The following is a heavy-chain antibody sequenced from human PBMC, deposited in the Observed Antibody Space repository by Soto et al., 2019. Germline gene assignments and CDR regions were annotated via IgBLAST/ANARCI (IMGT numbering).Heavy chain of an antibody. V-gene: IGHV3-9*01. CDR1: GFKFDDYA. CDR2: ISWNSKTV. Sequence: ELQLVESGGGLVQPGKSLRLSCAASGFKFDDYAMHWVRQIPGKGLEWVSGISWNSKTVGYADFVKGRFTISRDNAKNSLFLQMNSLRAEDTAFYYCAKDVMGSGSTYFDYWGQGNLVTVSA. CDR3: AKDVMGSGSTYFDY. J-gene: IGHJ4*02. D-gene: IGHD3-10*01.